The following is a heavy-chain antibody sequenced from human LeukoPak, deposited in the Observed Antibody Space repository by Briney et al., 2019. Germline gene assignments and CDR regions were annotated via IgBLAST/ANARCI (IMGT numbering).Heavy chain of an antibody. J-gene: IGHJ4*02. Sequence: GSSVSLSCASSRFSYIIYAMAWARQAAGNGLEWDSLILCVGYRTYYADSVKGRFTISRDNSQNTLYLQMNRLTGEDPAVYYCAKNGSISHTHIEVVGTLDYWRQGTLLSVSS. CDR3: AKNGSISHTHIEVVGTLDY. D-gene: IGHD6-13*01. V-gene: IGHV3-23*01. CDR1: RFSYIIYA. CDR2: ILCVGYRT.